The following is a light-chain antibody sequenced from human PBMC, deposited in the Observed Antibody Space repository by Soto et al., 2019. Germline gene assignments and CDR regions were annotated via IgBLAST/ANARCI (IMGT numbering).Light chain of an antibody. CDR1: SSDVGNYKL. CDR3: CSYVRSSIVI. V-gene: IGLV2-23*01. CDR2: EDS. J-gene: IGLJ2*01. Sequence: QSVLTQPASVSGSPGQSITISCTGTSSDVGNYKLVSWYQQHPDKVPKLIIYEDSERPPGVSDRFSGSKSGNTASLTISGLRAEDEADYYCCSYVRSSIVIFGGGTKLTVL.